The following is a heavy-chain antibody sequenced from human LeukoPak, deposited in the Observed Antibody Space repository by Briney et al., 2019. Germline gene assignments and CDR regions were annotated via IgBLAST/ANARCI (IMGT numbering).Heavy chain of an antibody. V-gene: IGHV4-59*01. D-gene: IGHD3-10*01. CDR2: IYYSGST. Sequence: SETLSLTCTVSGGSISSYYWSWIRQPPGKGLEWIGYIYYSGSTNYNPSLKSRVTISVDTSKNQFSLKLSSVTAADTAVYYRAREWWFGEYTGMDVWGQGTTVTVSS. CDR1: GGSISSYY. CDR3: AREWWFGEYTGMDV. J-gene: IGHJ6*02.